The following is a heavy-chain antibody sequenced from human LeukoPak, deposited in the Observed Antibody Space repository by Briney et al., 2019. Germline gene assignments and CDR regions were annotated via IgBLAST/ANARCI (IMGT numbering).Heavy chain of an antibody. CDR3: ARVSGRLERQSDLDY. Sequence: GGSLRLSCAASGFTFSSYSMNWVPQAPGKGLEWVSSISGDSTYIYNAGSVKGRFTISRDNAQASLYLQMISLRADDTAVYYCARVSGRLERQSDLDYWGQGSLVTVAS. V-gene: IGHV3-21*01. CDR2: ISGDSTYI. J-gene: IGHJ4*02. D-gene: IGHD1-1*01. CDR1: GFTFSSYS.